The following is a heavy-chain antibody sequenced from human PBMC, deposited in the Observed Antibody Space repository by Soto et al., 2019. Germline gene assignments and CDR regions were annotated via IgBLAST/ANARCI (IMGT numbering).Heavy chain of an antibody. CDR1: VCTFRSYA. CDR3: AGDSHYDFWSGYYYYYYGMDV. Sequence: AVTVSCKGSVCTFRSYAISWLQQAAGQGLEWMGGIISIFGTANYAQKFQGRVTITADESTRTAYMELSSLRSEDTAVYYGAGDSHYDFWSGYYYYYYGMDVWGQGTTVTVSS. D-gene: IGHD3-3*01. J-gene: IGHJ6*02. V-gene: IGHV1-69*13. CDR2: IISIFGTA.